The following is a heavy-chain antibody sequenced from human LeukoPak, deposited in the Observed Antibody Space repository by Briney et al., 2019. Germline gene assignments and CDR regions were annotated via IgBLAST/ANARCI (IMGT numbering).Heavy chain of an antibody. J-gene: IGHJ5*02. CDR1: GFTFSSYC. CDR2: IRYDGSNK. V-gene: IGHV3-30*02. D-gene: IGHD2-15*01. Sequence: PGGSLRLSCAASGFTFSSYCMHWVRQAPGKGLEWVAFIRYDGSNKYYADSVKGRFTISRDNSKNTLYLQMNSLRAEDTAVYYCAKDAGKKPLPHRDYHWFDPWGQGTLVTVSS. CDR3: AKDAGKKPLPHRDYHWFDP.